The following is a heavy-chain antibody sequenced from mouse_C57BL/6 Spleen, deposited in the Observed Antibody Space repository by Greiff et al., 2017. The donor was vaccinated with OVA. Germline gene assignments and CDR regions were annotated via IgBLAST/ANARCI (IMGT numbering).Heavy chain of an antibody. J-gene: IGHJ4*01. CDR1: GYAFSSSW. V-gene: IGHV1-82*01. CDR2: IYPGDGDT. Sequence: QVQLQQSGPELVKPGASVKISCKASGYAFSSSWMNWVKQRPGKGLEWIGRIYPGDGDTNYNGKFKGKATLTADKSSSTAYMQLSSLTSEDSAVYFCAREGYYYGSSLYAMDYWGQGTSVTVSS. D-gene: IGHD1-1*01. CDR3: AREGYYYGSSLYAMDY.